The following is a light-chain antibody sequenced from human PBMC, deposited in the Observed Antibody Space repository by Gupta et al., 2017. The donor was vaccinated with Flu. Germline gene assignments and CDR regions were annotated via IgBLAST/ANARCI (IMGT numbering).Light chain of an antibody. V-gene: IGLV2-11*01. CDR2: DVI. CDR3: CSYAGSYTFL. J-gene: IGLJ1*01. CDR1: SSDVGGYNY. Sequence: SVTISCTGTSSDVGGYNYVSWYQKHPGKAPKLMIYDVIKRPSGVPDRFSGSQSGNTASLTISGLQAEDEADYYCCSYAGSYTFLFGRGTKVTVL.